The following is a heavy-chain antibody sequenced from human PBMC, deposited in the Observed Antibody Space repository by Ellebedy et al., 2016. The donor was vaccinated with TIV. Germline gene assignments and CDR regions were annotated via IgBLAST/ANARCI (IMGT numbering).Heavy chain of an antibody. CDR1: GGSISSYY. V-gene: IGHV4-59*05. CDR2: IYYGGTT. Sequence: SETLSLTXTVSGGSISSYYWSWIRQPPGKGLQWVGSIYYGGTTYYNASLKSRVAISVDTSKNQFSLKLNSVTAADTAVYYCARHGDFCADHWGQGTLVTVSS. CDR3: ARHGDFCADH. D-gene: IGHD4-17*01. J-gene: IGHJ4*02.